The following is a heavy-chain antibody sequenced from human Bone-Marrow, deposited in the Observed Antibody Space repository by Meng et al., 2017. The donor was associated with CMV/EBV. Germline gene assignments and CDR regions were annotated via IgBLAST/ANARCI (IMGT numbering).Heavy chain of an antibody. D-gene: IGHD3-22*01. V-gene: IGHV3-74*01. J-gene: IGHJ3*02. CDR2: INSDGTST. Sequence: GESLKVSCAASGLIFSTYWMHWVRQAPGKGLVWVARINSDGTSTLYADSVKGRFTISRDNANNTLYLQMNSLRAEDTAVYYCAKDGHYYDSSGYYQGGGAFDIWGQGTMVTVSS. CDR3: AKDGHYYDSSGYYQGGGAFDI. CDR1: GLIFSTYW.